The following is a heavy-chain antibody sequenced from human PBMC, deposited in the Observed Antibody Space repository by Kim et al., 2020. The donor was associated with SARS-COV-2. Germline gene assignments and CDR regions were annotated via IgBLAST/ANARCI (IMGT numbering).Heavy chain of an antibody. CDR2: IRSKADGGTT. D-gene: IGHD3-22*01. CDR3: ARVTYYYDSSCFYYVLGLYC. Sequence: GGSLRLSCTASGFTFGGYAMSWVRQAPGKGLEWVGFIRSKADGGTTEYAASVKGRFTISRDDSKSIAYLQMNSLKTEDTAVYYCARVTYYYDSSCFYYVLGLYCWGQGTLVTVSS. CDR1: GFTFGGYA. V-gene: IGHV3-49*04. J-gene: IGHJ4*02.